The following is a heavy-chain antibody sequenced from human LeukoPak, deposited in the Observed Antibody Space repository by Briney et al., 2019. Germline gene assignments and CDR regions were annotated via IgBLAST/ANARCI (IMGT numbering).Heavy chain of an antibody. Sequence: GGSLRLSCAASGFTFSTYWMTWVRQAPGKGLEWVSAISGSGGTTYYADSVKGRFTISRDNSKNTLFLQMNSLGGEDTAVYYCAKGASAGDSWGQGILVTVSS. CDR2: ISGSGGTT. CDR1: GFTFSTYW. CDR3: AKGASAGDS. V-gene: IGHV3-23*01. J-gene: IGHJ4*02.